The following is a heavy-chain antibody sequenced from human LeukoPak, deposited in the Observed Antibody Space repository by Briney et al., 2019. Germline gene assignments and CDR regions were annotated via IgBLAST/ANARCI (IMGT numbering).Heavy chain of an antibody. V-gene: IGHV4-4*07. CDR1: GGSISNYY. CDR2: IYTSGNT. CDR3: ASGRVNSGSYYGFDY. D-gene: IGHD1-26*01. J-gene: IGHJ4*02. Sequence: PSETLSLTCTVSGGSISNYYWSWIRQPAGKGLEWIGRIYTSGNTNYNPSLKSRVTMSVDTSKNQFSLKLSSVTAADTAMYYCASGRVNSGSYYGFDYWGQGTLVTVSS.